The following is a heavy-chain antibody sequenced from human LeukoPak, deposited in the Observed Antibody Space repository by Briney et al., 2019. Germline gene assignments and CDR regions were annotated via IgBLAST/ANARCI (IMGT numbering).Heavy chain of an antibody. V-gene: IGHV3-23*01. D-gene: IGHD4/OR15-4a*01. CDR2: ISDGGGST. CDR3: AKETMAHLFDY. Sequence: GGSLRLSCAASGFTFSSFAMTWVRQAPGKGLEWVSAISDGGGSTYYADSVKGRFTISRDNSKNTLYLQMNSLRGDDTAVYYCAKETMAHLFDYWGQGTLVTVSS. J-gene: IGHJ4*02. CDR1: GFTFSSFA.